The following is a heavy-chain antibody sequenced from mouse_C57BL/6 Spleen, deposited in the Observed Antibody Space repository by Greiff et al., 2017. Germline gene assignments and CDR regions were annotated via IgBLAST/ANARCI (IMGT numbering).Heavy chain of an antibody. V-gene: IGHV1-69*01. J-gene: IGHJ4*01. CDR3: ARYGYGSAMDY. CDR2: IDPSDSYT. Sequence: QVQLQQPGAELVMPGASVKLSCKASGYTFTSYWMHWVKQRPGQGLDWIGEIDPSDSYTNYNQKFKGKSTLTVEKSSSTAYMQLSSLTSEDSAVYYCARYGYGSAMDYWGQGTSVTVSS. CDR1: GYTFTSYW. D-gene: IGHD1-1*01.